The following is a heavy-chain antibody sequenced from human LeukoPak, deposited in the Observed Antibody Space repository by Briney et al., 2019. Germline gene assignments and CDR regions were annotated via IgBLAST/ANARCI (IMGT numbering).Heavy chain of an antibody. D-gene: IGHD1-26*01. CDR1: GYTFTGYY. J-gene: IGHJ6*02. CDR3: ARGPTSGSYGYYYYYGMDV. V-gene: IGHV1-2*06. CDR2: INPNSGGT. Sequence: GASVKVSRKASGYTFTGYYMHWVRQAPGQGLEWMGRINPNSGGTNYAQKFQGRVTMTRDTSISTAYMELSRLRSDDTAVYYCARGPTSGSYGYYYYYGMDVWGQGTTVTVSS.